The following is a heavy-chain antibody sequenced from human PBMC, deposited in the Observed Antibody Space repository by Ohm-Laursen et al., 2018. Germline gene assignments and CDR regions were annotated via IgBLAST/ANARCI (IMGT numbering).Heavy chain of an antibody. CDR3: ARSPDYGGNSGWFDP. CDR1: GFSLSTSGMC. CDR2: IDWDDDK. V-gene: IGHV2-70*11. Sequence: TLSLTCTFSGFSLSTSGMCVSWIRQPPGKALEWLARIDWDDDKYYSTSLKTRLTISKDTSKNQVVLTMTNMDPVDTATYYCARSPDYGGNSGWFDPWGQGTLVTVSS. J-gene: IGHJ5*02. D-gene: IGHD4-23*01.